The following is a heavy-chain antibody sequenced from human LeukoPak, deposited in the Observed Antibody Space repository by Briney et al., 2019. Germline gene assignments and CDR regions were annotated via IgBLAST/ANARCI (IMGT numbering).Heavy chain of an antibody. CDR1: GGTFSSYA. V-gene: IGHV1-69*06. D-gene: IGHD2-2*01. CDR2: IIPIFGTA. CDR3: AVHDCSSTSCYGDFDWLFLFDY. J-gene: IGHJ4*02. Sequence: SVRVSCKASGGTFSSYAISWVRQAPGQGLEWMGGIIPIFGTANYAQKFQGRVTITADKSTSTAYMELSSLRSEDTAVYYCAVHDCSSTSCYGDFDWLFLFDYWGQGTLVTVSS.